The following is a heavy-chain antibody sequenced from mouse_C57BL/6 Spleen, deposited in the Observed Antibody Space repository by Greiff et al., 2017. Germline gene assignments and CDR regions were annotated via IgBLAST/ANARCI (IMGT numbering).Heavy chain of an antibody. CDR3: ARGDYYGSRRGFDY. D-gene: IGHD1-1*01. Sequence: VQLQQPGAELVMPGASVKLSCKASGYTFTSYWMHWMKQRPGQGLEWIGEIDPSDSYTNYNQKFKGKSTLTVDKSSSTAYMQLSSLTSEDSAVYYCARGDYYGSRRGFDYWGQGTTLTVSS. CDR1: GYTFTSYW. V-gene: IGHV1-69*01. J-gene: IGHJ2*01. CDR2: IDPSDSYT.